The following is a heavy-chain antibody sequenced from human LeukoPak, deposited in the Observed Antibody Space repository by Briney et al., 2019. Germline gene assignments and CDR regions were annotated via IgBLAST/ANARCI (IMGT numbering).Heavy chain of an antibody. D-gene: IGHD6-13*01. Sequence: PSETLSLTCTVSGSSISSGGYYWSWIRQHPGKGLEWIGYIYYSGSTYYNPSLKSRVTISVDTSKNQFSLKLSSVTAADTAVYYCAREYSSSRDWFDPWGQGTLVTVSS. CDR3: AREYSSSRDWFDP. CDR1: GSSISSGGYY. J-gene: IGHJ5*02. CDR2: IYYSGST. V-gene: IGHV4-31*03.